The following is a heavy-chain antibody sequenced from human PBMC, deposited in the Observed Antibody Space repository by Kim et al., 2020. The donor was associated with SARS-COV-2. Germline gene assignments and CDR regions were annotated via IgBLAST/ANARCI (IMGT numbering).Heavy chain of an antibody. V-gene: IGHV3-30*18. D-gene: IGHD6-19*01. Sequence: GGSLRLSCAASGVTLSSFGMHWVRQAPGKGLEWVAVISYDGQSKYYADSVRGRFTISRDNSMNTLSLEMYSLRIEDTALCYCAKDKWSVVAGTFSGMDVWGQGTTVTVSS. CDR1: GVTLSSFG. CDR3: AKDKWSVVAGTFSGMDV. CDR2: ISYDGQSK. J-gene: IGHJ6*02.